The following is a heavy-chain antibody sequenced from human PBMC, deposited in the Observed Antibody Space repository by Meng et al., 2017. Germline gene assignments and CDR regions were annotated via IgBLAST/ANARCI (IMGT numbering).Heavy chain of an antibody. CDR1: GFTFSSYS. V-gene: IGHV3-21*04. CDR3: ARQGYCSSTSCYGPDY. J-gene: IGHJ4*02. D-gene: IGHD2-2*01. Sequence: GRLVESGGGLVKPGGSLRLSCAASGFTFSSYSMNWVRQAPGKGLEWVSSISSSSSYIYYADSVKGRFTISRDNAKNSLYLQMNSLRAEDTAVYYCARQGYCSSTSCYGPDYWGQGTLVTVSS. CDR2: ISSSSSYI.